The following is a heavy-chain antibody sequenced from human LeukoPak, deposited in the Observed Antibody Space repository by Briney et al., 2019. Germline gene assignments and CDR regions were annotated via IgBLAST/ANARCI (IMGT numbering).Heavy chain of an antibody. J-gene: IGHJ4*02. CDR1: GGSISSGDYY. Sequence: PSQTLSLTCAVSGGSISSGDYYWSWIRQPPGKGLEWIGYIYYSRSTYYNPSLKSRVTISVDTSKNQFSLKLSSVTAADTAVYYCARLPPKWYYYDSSGYPFDYWGQGTLVTVSS. D-gene: IGHD3-22*01. V-gene: IGHV4-30-4*08. CDR2: IYYSRST. CDR3: ARLPPKWYYYDSSGYPFDY.